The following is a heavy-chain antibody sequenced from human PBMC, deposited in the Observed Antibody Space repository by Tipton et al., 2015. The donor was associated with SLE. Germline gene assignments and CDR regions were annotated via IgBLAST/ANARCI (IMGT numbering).Heavy chain of an antibody. J-gene: IGHJ4*02. CDR1: GGSISSSSYY. CDR3: ARVGGAAGLDY. V-gene: IGHV4-39*07. CDR2: IYYSGST. Sequence: TLSLTCTVSGGSISSSSYYWGWIRQPPGKGLEWIGSIYYSGSTYYNPSLKSRVTISVDTSKNQFSLKLSSVTAADTAVYYCARVGGAAGLDYWGQGTLVTVSS. D-gene: IGHD6-13*01.